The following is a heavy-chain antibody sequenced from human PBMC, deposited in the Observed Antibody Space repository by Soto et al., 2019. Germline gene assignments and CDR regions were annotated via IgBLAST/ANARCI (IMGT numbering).Heavy chain of an antibody. J-gene: IGHJ4*02. CDR2: IYSGGST. V-gene: IGHV3-53*02. CDR3: ASLAYSSSSQQDY. Sequence: EVQLVETGGGLIQPGGSLRLSCAASGFTVSSNYMSWVRQAPGKGLECVSVIYSGGSTYYADSVKGRFTISRDNSKNTLYLQMNSLRAEDTAVYYCASLAYSSSSQQDYWGQGTLVTVSS. CDR1: GFTVSSNY. D-gene: IGHD6-13*01.